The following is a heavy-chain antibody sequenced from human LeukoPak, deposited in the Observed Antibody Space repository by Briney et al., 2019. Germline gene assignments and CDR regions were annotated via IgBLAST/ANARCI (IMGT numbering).Heavy chain of an antibody. D-gene: IGHD6-19*01. CDR3: ARLGYTSGWHGGLDY. J-gene: IGHJ4*02. Sequence: PSETLSLTCTVSGGSISRSSYCWGWIRQPPGKGLEWIGSIYYSGSTDYNPSLKSRVTISVDMSESQFSLKLSSVTAADTAVYYCARLGYTSGWHGGLDYWGQGTLVTVSS. CDR1: GGSISRSSYC. V-gene: IGHV4-39*01. CDR2: IYYSGST.